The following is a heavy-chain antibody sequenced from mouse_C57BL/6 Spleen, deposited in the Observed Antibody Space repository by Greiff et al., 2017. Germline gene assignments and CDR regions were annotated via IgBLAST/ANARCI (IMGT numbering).Heavy chain of an antibody. V-gene: IGHV1-64*01. Sequence: VKLQQPGAELVKPGASVKLSCKASGYTFTSYWMHWVKQRPGQGLEWIGMIHPNSGSKNYNEKFKSKATLTVDKSSSTAYMQISSLTSEDSAVDYCARSLLNWVADWGQGTLVTVSA. CDR3: ARSLLNWVAD. J-gene: IGHJ3*01. CDR1: GYTFTSYW. D-gene: IGHD2-1*01. CDR2: IHPNSGSK.